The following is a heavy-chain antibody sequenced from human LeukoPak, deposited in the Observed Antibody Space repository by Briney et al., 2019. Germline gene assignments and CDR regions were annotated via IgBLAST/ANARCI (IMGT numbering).Heavy chain of an antibody. V-gene: IGHV4-34*01. CDR1: GGSFSGYY. J-gene: IGHJ4*02. Sequence: SETLSLTCAVYGGSFSGYYWSWIRQPPGKGLEWIGEINHSGSTNYNPSLKSRVTISVDTSKNQFSLNLSSVTAADTAVYYCASYDSSGYLVDYWGQGTLVTVSS. CDR3: ASYDSSGYLVDY. D-gene: IGHD3-22*01. CDR2: INHSGST.